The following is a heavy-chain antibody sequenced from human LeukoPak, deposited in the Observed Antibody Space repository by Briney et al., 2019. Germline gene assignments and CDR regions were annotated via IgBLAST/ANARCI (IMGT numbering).Heavy chain of an antibody. CDR3: VPDYCNYEIPGFDY. CDR1: GFTFSSFG. J-gene: IGHJ4*02. D-gene: IGHD4-11*01. CDR2: ISYDGSHE. Sequence: PGGSLRLSCAASGFTFSSFGMHWVRQAPGKGLEWVAVISYDGSHENYADSARGRFTISRDDSKNMVYLQMNSLRAEDAAVYFCVPDYCNYEIPGFDYWGQGTLVTVSS. V-gene: IGHV3-30*03.